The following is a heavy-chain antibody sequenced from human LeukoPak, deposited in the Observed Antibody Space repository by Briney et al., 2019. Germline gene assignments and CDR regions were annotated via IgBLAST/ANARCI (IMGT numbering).Heavy chain of an antibody. Sequence: ASETLSLTCTVSSVSTSGAYWGWIRQPPGKGLEWIGYISFSGNTKYNASLKSRVSISVDTSKSQFSLRLTSVTAADTAMYYCAGGEGDHHSYVYFFRSWGQGTLDTVSS. D-gene: IGHD1-26*01. CDR1: SVSTSGAY. CDR2: ISFSGNT. CDR3: AGGEGDHHSYVYFFRS. J-gene: IGHJ4*02. V-gene: IGHV4-59*13.